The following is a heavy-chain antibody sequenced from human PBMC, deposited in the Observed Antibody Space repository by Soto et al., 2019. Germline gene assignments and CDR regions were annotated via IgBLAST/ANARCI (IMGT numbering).Heavy chain of an antibody. V-gene: IGHV1-18*01. J-gene: IGHJ4*02. CDR2: ISGYNGNT. D-gene: IGHD3-22*01. Sequence: ASVQVSCKSSGYTFNTYGIIWVRQAPGQGLEWMGWISGYNGNTNHAQKFQGRLTMPLDTSRSTAYMELGSLRFEGTAVYYCARGALGRGYAVYWGQGTLVTVSS. CDR3: ARGALGRGYAVY. CDR1: GYTFNTYG.